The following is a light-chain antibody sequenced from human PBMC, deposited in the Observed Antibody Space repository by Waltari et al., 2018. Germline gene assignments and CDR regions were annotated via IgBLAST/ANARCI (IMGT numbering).Light chain of an antibody. J-gene: IGKJ3*01. CDR3: QQYITNLGT. CDR2: WAS. V-gene: IGKV4-1*01. CDR1: RSVLYSGNNKNY. Sequence: DIVMTQSPDSLAVSLGERATINCKSSRSVLYSGNNKNYLAWYQQKPGQPPKLVIYWASTRESGVPARFSGSGSRTDFTLTISSLQAEDVAVYYCQQYITNLGTFGPGTRVDIK.